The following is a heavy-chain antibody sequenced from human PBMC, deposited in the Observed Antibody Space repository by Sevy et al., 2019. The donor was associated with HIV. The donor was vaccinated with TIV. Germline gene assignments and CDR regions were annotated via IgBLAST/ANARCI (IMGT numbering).Heavy chain of an antibody. CDR1: GFTFSDYY. Sequence: GGSMRLSCAASGFTFSDYYMSWIRQAPGKGLEWVSYISSSGSTIYYADSVKGRFTISRDNAKNSLYLQMNSLRAEDTAVYYCARDTRGKYNWFDPWGQGALVTVSS. CDR2: ISSSGSTI. J-gene: IGHJ5*02. D-gene: IGHD3-3*01. CDR3: ARDTRGKYNWFDP. V-gene: IGHV3-11*01.